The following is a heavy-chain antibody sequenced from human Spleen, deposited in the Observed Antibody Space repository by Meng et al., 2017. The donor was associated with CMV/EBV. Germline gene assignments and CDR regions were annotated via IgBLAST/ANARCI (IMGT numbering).Heavy chain of an antibody. CDR3: AKGGSSSWEIDY. V-gene: IGHV3-23*03. CDR2: IYSGGSST. Sequence: GESLKISCAASGFTFDSYAMSWVRQAPGKGLEWVSVIYSGGSSTYYADSVKGRFTISRDNSKNTLYLQMNSLRVEDTAVYYCAKGGSSSWEIDYWGQGTLVTVLL. D-gene: IGHD6-13*01. J-gene: IGHJ4*02. CDR1: GFTFDSYA.